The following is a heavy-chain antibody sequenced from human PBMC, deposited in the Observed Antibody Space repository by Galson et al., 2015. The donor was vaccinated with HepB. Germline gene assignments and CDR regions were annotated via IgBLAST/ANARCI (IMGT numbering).Heavy chain of an antibody. CDR2: IHSDGSST. J-gene: IGHJ4*02. Sequence: SLRLSCAASGFTFSSYWMHWVRQVPGKGLVWVARIHSDGSSTSYADSVKGRFTISRDNSKNTLYLQMNSLRAEDAAMYYCAKDSPLPLEMATIDYWGQGTLVTVSS. CDR3: AKDSPLPLEMATIDY. V-gene: IGHV3-74*01. D-gene: IGHD5-24*01. CDR1: GFTFSSYW.